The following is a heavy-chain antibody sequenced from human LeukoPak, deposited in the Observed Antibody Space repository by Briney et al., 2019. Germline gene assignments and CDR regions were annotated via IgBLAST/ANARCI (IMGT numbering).Heavy chain of an antibody. CDR2: ISAYNSNT. D-gene: IGHD2-2*02. V-gene: IGHV1-18*01. Sequence: ASVKVSCKASGYTFTRYGISWVRQAPGQGLEWMGWISAYNSNTNYAQQLPCRITIITGTSTSTDYTELMRLSSHDTAVYYCAIGVGYCSSTSCYRAPFDYWGQGTLITVSS. J-gene: IGHJ4*02. CDR1: GYTFTRYG. CDR3: AIGVGYCSSTSCYRAPFDY.